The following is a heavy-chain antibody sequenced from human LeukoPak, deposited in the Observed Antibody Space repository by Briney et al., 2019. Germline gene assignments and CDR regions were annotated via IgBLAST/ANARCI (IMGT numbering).Heavy chain of an antibody. CDR1: GGSISSGSYY. CDR2: IYTSGST. V-gene: IGHV4-61*02. D-gene: IGHD3-10*01. J-gene: IGHJ5*02. Sequence: SQTLSLTCAVSGGSISSGSYYWSWIRQPAGKGLEWIGRIYTSGSTNYNPSLKSRVTISIDTSKNQFSLKLSSVTAADTAVYYCARRFSVLLWFGELLSGGWFDPWGQGTLVTVSS. CDR3: ARRFSVLLWFGELLSGGWFDP.